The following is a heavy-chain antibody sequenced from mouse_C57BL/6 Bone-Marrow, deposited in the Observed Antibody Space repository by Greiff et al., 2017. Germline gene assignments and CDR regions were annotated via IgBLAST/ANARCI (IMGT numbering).Heavy chain of an antibody. V-gene: IGHV10-1*01. Sequence: DVKLVESGGGLVQPKGSLKLSCAASGFSFNTYAMNWVRQAPGKGLEWVARIRSKSNNYATYYADSVKDRFTISSDDSESMLYLQMNNLKTEDTAMYYCVIHLRQPGAMDYWGQGTSVTVSS. CDR3: VIHLRQPGAMDY. J-gene: IGHJ4*01. D-gene: IGHD2-12*01. CDR2: IRSKSNNYAT. CDR1: GFSFNTYA.